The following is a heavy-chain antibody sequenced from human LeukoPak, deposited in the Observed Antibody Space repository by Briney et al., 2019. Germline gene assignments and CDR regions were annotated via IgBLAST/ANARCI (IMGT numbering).Heavy chain of an antibody. J-gene: IGHJ4*02. V-gene: IGHV4-34*01. Sequence: PSETLSLTCAVYGGSFSGYYWSWIRQPPGKGLEWIGEINHSGSTNYNPSLKSRVTISVDTSKNQFSLKLSSVTAADTAVYYCARGPLSGDPYRSWGQGTLATVSS. CDR1: GGSFSGYY. CDR2: INHSGST. D-gene: IGHD1-14*01. CDR3: ARGPLSGDPYRS.